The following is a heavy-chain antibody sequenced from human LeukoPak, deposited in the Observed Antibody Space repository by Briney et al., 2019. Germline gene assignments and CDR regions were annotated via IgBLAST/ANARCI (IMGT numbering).Heavy chain of an antibody. J-gene: IGHJ4*02. CDR1: GFTVSSDF. CDR3: ARMTWGFDY. Sequence: GGSLRLSCAASGFTVSSDFMTWVRQAPGKGLGCVSVIYSGGSTYYADSVKGRFTMSRDNSKNTLYLQMNNLRAEDTAVYYCARMTWGFDYWGQGTLVTVSS. V-gene: IGHV3-53*01. D-gene: IGHD3-16*01. CDR2: IYSGGST.